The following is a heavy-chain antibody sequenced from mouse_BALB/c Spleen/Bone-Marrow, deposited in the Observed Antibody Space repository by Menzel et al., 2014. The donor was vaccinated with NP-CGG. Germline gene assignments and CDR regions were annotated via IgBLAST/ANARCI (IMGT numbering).Heavy chain of an antibody. Sequence: VKLMESGAELVRPGASVALSCKASGYTFTDYEMHWVKQTPVHGLEWIGAIDPETGGTAYSQKFKGKATLTADKSSSTAYMELRSLTSEDSAVYYCTRSLYGNYVMDFWGQGTSVTVSS. CDR3: TRSLYGNYVMDF. V-gene: IGHV1-15*01. D-gene: IGHD2-1*01. CDR1: GYTFTDYE. J-gene: IGHJ4*01. CDR2: IDPETGGT.